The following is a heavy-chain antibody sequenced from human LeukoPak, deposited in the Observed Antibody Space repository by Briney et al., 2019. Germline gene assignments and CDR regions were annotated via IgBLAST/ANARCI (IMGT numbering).Heavy chain of an antibody. Sequence: SVEVSCKASGGTFISYAISWVRQAPGQGLEWMGGIIPIFGTANYAQKFQGRVTITADKSTSTAYMELSSLRSEDTAVYYCAGRCGDCADYYFDYWGQGTLVTVSS. J-gene: IGHJ4*02. CDR1: GGTFISYA. CDR2: IIPIFGTA. V-gene: IGHV1-69*06. CDR3: AGRCGDCADYYFDY. D-gene: IGHD2-21*02.